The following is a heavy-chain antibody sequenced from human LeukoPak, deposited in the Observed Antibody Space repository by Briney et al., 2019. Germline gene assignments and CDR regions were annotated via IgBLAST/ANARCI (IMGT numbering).Heavy chain of an antibody. Sequence: SQTLSLTCTVSGGSISSGSYYWSWIRQPAGKGLEWIGRIYTSGSTKYNPSLKSRVTISVDTSKNQFSLKLSSVTAADTAVYYCARESPYYLDFDYWGQGTLVTVSS. V-gene: IGHV4-61*02. CDR1: GGSISSGSYY. D-gene: IGHD3-10*01. CDR2: IYTSGST. CDR3: ARESPYYLDFDY. J-gene: IGHJ4*02.